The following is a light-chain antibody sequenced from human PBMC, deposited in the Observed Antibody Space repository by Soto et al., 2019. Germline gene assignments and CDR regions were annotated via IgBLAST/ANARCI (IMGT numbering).Light chain of an antibody. J-gene: IGKJ3*01. CDR3: QQGAGWPLT. CDR1: QSVSSF. CDR2: DAS. V-gene: IGKV3-11*01. Sequence: EIVLTQSPATLSLSPGEGATLSCRASQSVSSFLGWYQQKPGHAPRLLIYDASNRATGIPARFSGSGSGTDFTLTIDSLEPEDFAVYYCQQGAGWPLTFGPGTKVDIK.